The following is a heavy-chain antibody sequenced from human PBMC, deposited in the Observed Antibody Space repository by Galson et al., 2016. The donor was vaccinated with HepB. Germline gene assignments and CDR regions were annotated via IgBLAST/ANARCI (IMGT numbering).Heavy chain of an antibody. V-gene: IGHV5-51*01. J-gene: IGHJ6*02. Sequence: QSGAEVTKPGESLKISCKASGSTFTTYWIGWVRQMPRKGLEWMGIIYPGDSDIRYSPSFQGQVTISADKSINTAYLQWSSLKASDTAMYYCARHLFAAPKTMHRGGHFYYGLDVWGQGTTVTVSS. CDR2: IYPGDSDI. D-gene: IGHD3-10*01. CDR1: GSTFTTYW. CDR3: ARHLFAAPKTMHRGGHFYYGLDV.